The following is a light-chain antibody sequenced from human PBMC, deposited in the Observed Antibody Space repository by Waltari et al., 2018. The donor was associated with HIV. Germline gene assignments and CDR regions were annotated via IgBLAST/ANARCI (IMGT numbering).Light chain of an antibody. J-gene: IGKJ1*01. Sequence: DVQMTQSPSSLSASVGDSVTITCRASQNIRKFLNWYQQKPGKAPQLLIYAASSLQTGVPSRFSGSGSGTDFTLTISTLQPEDFATYYCQRTYNTPWTFGQGTKVEIK. V-gene: IGKV1-39*01. CDR1: QNIRKF. CDR3: QRTYNTPWT. CDR2: AAS.